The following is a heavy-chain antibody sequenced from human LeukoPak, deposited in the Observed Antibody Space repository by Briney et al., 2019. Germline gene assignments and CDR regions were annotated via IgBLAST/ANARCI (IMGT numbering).Heavy chain of an antibody. J-gene: IGHJ4*02. CDR2: INAGNGNT. CDR1: GYTFTSYA. Sequence: ASVKVSCKASGYTFTSYAMHWVRQAPAQRLEGMGWINAGNGNTKYSQKFQGRVTITRDTTASTAYMELSSLRSEDTAVYYCARGLSGSYYFNYWGQGTLVTVSS. V-gene: IGHV1-3*01. D-gene: IGHD1-26*01. CDR3: ARGLSGSYYFNY.